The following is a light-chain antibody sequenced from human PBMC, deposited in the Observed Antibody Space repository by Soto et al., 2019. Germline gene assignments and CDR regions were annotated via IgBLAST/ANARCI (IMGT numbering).Light chain of an antibody. CDR3: CSYTSTSSGV. J-gene: IGLJ1*01. CDR1: SSDVGGYNY. CDR2: EVS. Sequence: QSVLTQPASVSGSPGQSITISCTGTSSDVGGYNYVSWYQQHPGKVPKLMIYEVSNRPSGFSNRFSGSKSGNTASLTISGLQAEDEADYYCCSYTSTSSGVFGGGTKLTVL. V-gene: IGLV2-14*01.